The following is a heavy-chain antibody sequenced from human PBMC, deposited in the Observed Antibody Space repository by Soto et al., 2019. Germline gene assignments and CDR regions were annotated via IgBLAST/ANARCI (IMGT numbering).Heavy chain of an antibody. CDR1: GYTFTSYD. V-gene: IGHV1-8*01. CDR3: ARGSN. Sequence: ASVKVSCKASGYTFTSYDINWVRQATGQGLEWLGWMNPNSGNTGYAQKFQGRITLTRSTSTSTAYMELTSLRSEDTAVYYCARGSNWGQGTLVTVSS. J-gene: IGHJ4*03. CDR2: MNPNSGNT.